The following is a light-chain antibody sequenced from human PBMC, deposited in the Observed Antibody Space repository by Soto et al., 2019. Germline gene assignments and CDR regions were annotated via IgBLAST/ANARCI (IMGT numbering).Light chain of an antibody. CDR3: ISVTTTSTGV. CDR1: SSDVGIYNF. CDR2: EVT. V-gene: IGLV2-14*01. Sequence: QSVLTQPAFVSVSPGLSIAISCTGSSSDVGIYNFVSWYQQKPGKVPKLILYEVTNRPSGVSNRLYGSKSGNTAYLLLSWLQAEEEAAYFFISVTTTSTGVFG. J-gene: IGLJ1*01.